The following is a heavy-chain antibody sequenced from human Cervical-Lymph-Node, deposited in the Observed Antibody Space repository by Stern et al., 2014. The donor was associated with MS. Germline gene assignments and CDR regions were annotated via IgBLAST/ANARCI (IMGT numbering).Heavy chain of an antibody. CDR1: GGSFSGYY. V-gene: IGHV4-34*01. CDR3: ASWYCSGGSCPVDY. CDR2: INHSGST. D-gene: IGHD2-15*01. Sequence: QVQLQQWGAGLLKPSETLSLTCAVYGGSFSGYYWSWIRQPPGKGLEWIGEINHSGSTNYNASLKNGGTTSVETSTNQFSLKLSSVTAADTAVYYCASWYCSGGSCPVDYWGQGTLVTVSS. J-gene: IGHJ4*02.